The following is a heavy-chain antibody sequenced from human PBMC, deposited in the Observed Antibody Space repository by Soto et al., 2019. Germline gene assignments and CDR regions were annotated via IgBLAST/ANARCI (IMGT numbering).Heavy chain of an antibody. Sequence: PSETLSLTCTVSGGSVSSYHWTWIRQSPGQGLEWIGYIFYNGSTDYNPSLKSRATISLSTSKRQFSLKLTPVTAADTAVYYCAREFFWRSSSSPTFYYHLDVWGKGATVTVSS. D-gene: IGHD6-6*01. CDR3: AREFFWRSSSSPTFYYHLDV. CDR1: GGSVSSYH. J-gene: IGHJ6*03. V-gene: IGHV4-4*08. CDR2: IFYNGST.